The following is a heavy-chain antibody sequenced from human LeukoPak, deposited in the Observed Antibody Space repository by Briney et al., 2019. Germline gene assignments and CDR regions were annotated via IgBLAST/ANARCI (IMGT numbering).Heavy chain of an antibody. Sequence: PSETLSLTCTVSGGSISSGSYYWSWIRQPAGKGLEWIGSIYYSGSTYYNPSLKSRVTISVDTSKNQFSLKLSSVTAADTAVYYCARPPYYYDSSGYPGAFDIWGQGTMVTVSS. J-gene: IGHJ3*02. D-gene: IGHD3-22*01. CDR2: IYYSGST. V-gene: IGHV4-39*01. CDR3: ARPPYYYDSSGYPGAFDI. CDR1: GGSISSGSYY.